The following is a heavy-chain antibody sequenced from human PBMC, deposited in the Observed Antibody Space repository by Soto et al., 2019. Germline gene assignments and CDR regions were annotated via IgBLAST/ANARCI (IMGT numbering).Heavy chain of an antibody. Sequence: PSDTLSLTCTVSGGSISSYYWSWIRQPPGKGLEWIGYIYYSGSTNYNPSLKSRVTISVDTSKNQFSLKLSSVTAADTAVYYCARTVGFGFDYWGQGTLVTVSS. V-gene: IGHV4-59*08. J-gene: IGHJ4*02. D-gene: IGHD3-10*01. CDR1: GGSISSYY. CDR2: IYYSGST. CDR3: ARTVGFGFDY.